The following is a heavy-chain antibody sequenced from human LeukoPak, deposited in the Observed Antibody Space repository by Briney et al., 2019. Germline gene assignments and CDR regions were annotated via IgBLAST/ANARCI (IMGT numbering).Heavy chain of an antibody. Sequence: GGSLRLSCAASGFTFSSYAMHWVRQAPGKGLEYVSAISSNGGSTYYANSVKGRFTISRDNSKNTLYLQMGSLRAEDMAVYYCAKDQSGYTSGWYGPDYWGQGTLVTVSS. V-gene: IGHV3-64*01. J-gene: IGHJ4*02. D-gene: IGHD6-19*01. CDR3: AKDQSGYTSGWYGPDY. CDR1: GFTFSSYA. CDR2: ISSNGGST.